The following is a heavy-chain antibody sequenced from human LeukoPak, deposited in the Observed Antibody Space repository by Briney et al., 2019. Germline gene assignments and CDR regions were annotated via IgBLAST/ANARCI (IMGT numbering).Heavy chain of an antibody. J-gene: IGHJ4*02. V-gene: IGHV3-23*01. CDR3: ARVTYGSGTYGAFDY. D-gene: IGHD3-10*01. CDR1: GFTFSSHG. CDR2: ISGSGDNT. Sequence: GGSLRLSCAASGFTFSSHGMSWVRQAPGKGLEWVSTISGSGDNTYYADSVKGRFTISRDNSKNTLYLQMNSLRAEDTAVYYCARVTYGSGTYGAFDYWGQGTLVAVSS.